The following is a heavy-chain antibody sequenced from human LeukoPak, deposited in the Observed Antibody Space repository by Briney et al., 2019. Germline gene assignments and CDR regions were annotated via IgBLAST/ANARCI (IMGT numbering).Heavy chain of an antibody. D-gene: IGHD5-18*01. V-gene: IGHV4-34*01. Sequence: SETLSLTCAVYGGSFSGYYWSWIRQPPGKGLEWIGEINHSGSTNYNPSLKSRVTISVDTSKNQFSLKLSSVTAADTAVYYCAGDRSAMATTYYYMDVWGKGTTVTVSS. CDR2: INHSGST. J-gene: IGHJ6*03. CDR3: AGDRSAMATTYYYMDV. CDR1: GGSFSGYY.